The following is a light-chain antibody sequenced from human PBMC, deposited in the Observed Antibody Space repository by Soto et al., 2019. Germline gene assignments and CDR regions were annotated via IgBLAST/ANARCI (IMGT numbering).Light chain of an antibody. Sequence: ALTQPASVSGSPGQSITISCAGTSSDVGSYNFVSWYQQHPGEAPKLMISEVSYRPSGISNRFSGSKSGNTASLTISGLRADDEADYYCSSYTRSNTVVFGGGTQLTVL. J-gene: IGLJ2*01. CDR1: SSDVGSYNF. CDR2: EVS. V-gene: IGLV2-14*01. CDR3: SSYTRSNTVV.